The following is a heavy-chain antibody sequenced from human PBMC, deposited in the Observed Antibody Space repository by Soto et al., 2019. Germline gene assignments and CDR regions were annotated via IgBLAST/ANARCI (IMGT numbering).Heavy chain of an antibody. V-gene: IGHV1-18*04. CDR2: ISAKKGNT. D-gene: IGHD2-15*01. CDR1: GYTFTSYG. J-gene: IGHJ6*02. CDR3: AIEILSHDFYFHGKDV. Sequence: ASVKVSCKASGYTFTSYGISWVRQAPGQGLEWMGWISAKKGNTKYAQKFQGRVTMTTDTSTSTAYMELRSLRSDDTAVYYCAIEILSHDFYFHGKDVWGQGTTVTLAS.